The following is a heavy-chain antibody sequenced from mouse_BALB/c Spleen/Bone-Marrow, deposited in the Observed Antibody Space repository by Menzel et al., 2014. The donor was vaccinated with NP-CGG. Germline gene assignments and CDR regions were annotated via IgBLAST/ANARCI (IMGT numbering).Heavy chain of an antibody. CDR3: AFGNYDFDY. CDR2: IYPGDGDT. D-gene: IGHD2-1*01. Sequence: VQLQQPGAELVRPGSSVKISCKASGYAFXSYWVKQRPGQGLEWIGQIYPGDGDTNYSGKFKGKATLTADESSSTAYMQLSSLTSEDSAVYFCAFGNYDFDYWGQGTTLTVSS. V-gene: IGHV1-80*01. CDR1: GYAFXSYW. J-gene: IGHJ2*01.